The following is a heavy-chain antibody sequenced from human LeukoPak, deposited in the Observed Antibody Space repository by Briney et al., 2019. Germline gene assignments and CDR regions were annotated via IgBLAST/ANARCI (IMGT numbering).Heavy chain of an antibody. Sequence: PGGSLRLSCTASGFTFSSYSMNWVRQAPGKGLEWVSSISTSSSYIYYADSVKGRFTISRDNAKNSLYLQMNSLRAEDTALYYCARGLGSMIVVWNAFDIWGQGTMVTVSS. V-gene: IGHV3-21*04. CDR3: ARGLGSMIVVWNAFDI. D-gene: IGHD3-22*01. J-gene: IGHJ3*02. CDR2: ISTSSSYI. CDR1: GFTFSSYS.